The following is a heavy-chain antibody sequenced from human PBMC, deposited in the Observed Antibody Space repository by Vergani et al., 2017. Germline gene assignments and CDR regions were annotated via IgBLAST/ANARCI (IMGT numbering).Heavy chain of an antibody. CDR1: GDSVSTISAA. V-gene: IGHV6-1*01. CDR2: TYYRSKWYY. Sequence: QVQLQQSGPGLVKPSQTLSVTCAISGDSVSTISAAWNWIRQSPSRGLEWLGRTYYRSKWYYDYAVSLKSRMTINPDTSKNYFSLKLNSVTPEDTAVYFCTREQTNSFNSWGQGTLVTFSS. J-gene: IGHJ5*01. CDR3: TREQTNSFNS.